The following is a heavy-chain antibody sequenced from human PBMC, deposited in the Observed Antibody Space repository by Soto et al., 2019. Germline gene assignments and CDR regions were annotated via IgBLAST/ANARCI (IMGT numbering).Heavy chain of an antibody. CDR2: IWYDGSNK. D-gene: IGHD5-18*01. J-gene: IGHJ4*02. Sequence: GGSLRLSCAASGFTFSNSGMHWVRQAPGKGLEWVAVIWYDGSNKYYADSVKGRFTISRDNSKNTLYLQMNSLRAEDTAVYYCARGTVDTANWGQGTLVTVSS. CDR3: ARGTVDTAN. CDR1: GFTFSNSG. V-gene: IGHV3-33*01.